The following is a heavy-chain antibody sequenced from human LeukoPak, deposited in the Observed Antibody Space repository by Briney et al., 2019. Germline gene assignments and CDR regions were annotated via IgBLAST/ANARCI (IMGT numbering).Heavy chain of an antibody. D-gene: IGHD3-10*01. CDR2: IYYSGST. J-gene: IGHJ4*02. Sequence: PSQTLSLTCTVSGGSISSGDYYWSWIRQPPGKGLEWIGYIYYSGSTYYNPSLKSRVTISVDTSKNQFSLKLSSVTAADTAVYYCARGGNYYGSGSYYKFKPLFDYWGQGTLVTVSS. V-gene: IGHV4-30-4*01. CDR1: GGSISSGDYY. CDR3: ARGGNYYGSGSYYKFKPLFDY.